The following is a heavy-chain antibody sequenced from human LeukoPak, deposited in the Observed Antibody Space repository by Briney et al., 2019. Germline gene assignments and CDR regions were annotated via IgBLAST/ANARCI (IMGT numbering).Heavy chain of an antibody. V-gene: IGHV3-49*04. CDR1: GYSFGDYT. CDR2: IRTKVYSGTT. Sequence: PGRSLRLSCTGSGYSFGDYTITWVRQAPGKGLEWLGFIRTKVYSGTTEYAASVKGRFTTSRDDFKSIAHLQMNSLKIEDTALYLCIRDVPCGGYSHGCFDYWGQGTLVTVSS. D-gene: IGHD5-18*01. CDR3: IRDVPCGGYSHGCFDY. J-gene: IGHJ4*02.